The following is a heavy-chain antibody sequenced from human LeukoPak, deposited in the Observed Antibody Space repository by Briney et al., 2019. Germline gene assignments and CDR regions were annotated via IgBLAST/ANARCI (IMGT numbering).Heavy chain of an antibody. CDR2: INHSGST. Sequence: SETLSLTCAVYGGSFSGYYWSWTRQPPGKGLEWIGEINHSGSTNYNPSLKSRVTISVDTSKNQFSLKLSSVTAADTAVYYCARGPDRITMMEVVISPNPYYFDYWGQGTLVTVSS. CDR3: ARGPDRITMMEVVISPNPYYFDY. V-gene: IGHV4-34*01. D-gene: IGHD3-22*01. J-gene: IGHJ4*02. CDR1: GGSFSGYY.